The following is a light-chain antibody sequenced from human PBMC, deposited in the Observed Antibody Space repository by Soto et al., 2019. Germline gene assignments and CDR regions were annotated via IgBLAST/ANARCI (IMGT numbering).Light chain of an antibody. CDR2: DAS. CDR3: QQRSNWPHT. CDR1: RSVSFF. Sequence: EIVSTQSPATLSLSPGERATLSCRASRSVSFFLAWYQQKPGQAPRLLIYDASTRATGIPARFSGSGSGTDFTLTISSLEPEDFAVYFCQQRSNWPHTFGQGTKVDIK. J-gene: IGKJ2*01. V-gene: IGKV3-11*01.